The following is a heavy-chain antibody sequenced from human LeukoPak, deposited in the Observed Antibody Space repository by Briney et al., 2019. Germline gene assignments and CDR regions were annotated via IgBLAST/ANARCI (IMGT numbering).Heavy chain of an antibody. D-gene: IGHD3-3*01. V-gene: IGHV1-8*01. Sequence: ASVKVSCKASGYTFTSFDINWVRQATGQGLEWMGWMNYNSGNTGYAQKFQGRVIMTRNISISTAYMELSSLRSDDTAVYYCARDEPRITIFGVVIMNYWGQGTLVTVSS. J-gene: IGHJ4*02. CDR3: ARDEPRITIFGVVIMNY. CDR2: MNYNSGNT. CDR1: GYTFTSFD.